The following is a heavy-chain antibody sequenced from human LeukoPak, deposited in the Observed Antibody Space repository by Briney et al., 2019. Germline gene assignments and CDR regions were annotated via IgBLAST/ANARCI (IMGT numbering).Heavy chain of an antibody. J-gene: IGHJ4*02. CDR3: AKDLLVVGVGATRDDY. CDR2: IRYDGSNK. D-gene: IGHD1-26*01. V-gene: IGHV3-30*02. Sequence: GGSLRLSCAASGFTFSSYGMHWARQAPGKGLEWVAFIRYDGSNKYYADSVKGRFTISRDNSKNTLYLQMNSLRAEDTAVYYCAKDLLVVGVGATRDDYWGQGTLVTVSS. CDR1: GFTFSSYG.